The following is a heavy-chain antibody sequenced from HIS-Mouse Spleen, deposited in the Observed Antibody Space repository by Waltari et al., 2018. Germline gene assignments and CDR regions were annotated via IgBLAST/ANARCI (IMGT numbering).Heavy chain of an antibody. J-gene: IGHJ3*02. Sequence: QVQLQESGPGLVKPSETLSLTCTVPGGSVSSGSYYWSWIRQPPGKGLEWIGYIYYSGSTNYNPYLKSRVTISVDTSKNQFSLKLSSVTAADTAVYYCASRSYSSGWYKAFDIWGQGTMVTVSS. V-gene: IGHV4-61*01. CDR3: ASRSYSSGWYKAFDI. CDR2: IYYSGST. CDR1: GGSVSSGSYY. D-gene: IGHD6-19*01.